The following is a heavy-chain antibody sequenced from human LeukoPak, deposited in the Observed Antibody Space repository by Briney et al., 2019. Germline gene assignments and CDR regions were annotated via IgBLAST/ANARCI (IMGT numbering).Heavy chain of an antibody. CDR3: ARECLGGYGAYGLATHP. D-gene: IGHD4-17*01. Sequence: SVKVSCNASGGTFSSYDISWVRQAPGQGLEWMGRIIPILGIANYGQKFQGRVTITADKSTRTAYMELSSLGTEETAVYYCARECLGGYGAYGLATHPWDQGTLVTVSS. CDR2: IIPILGIA. CDR1: GGTFSSYD. V-gene: IGHV1-69*04. J-gene: IGHJ4*02.